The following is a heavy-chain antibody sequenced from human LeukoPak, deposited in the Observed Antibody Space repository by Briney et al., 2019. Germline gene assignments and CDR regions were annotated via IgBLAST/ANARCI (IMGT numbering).Heavy chain of an antibody. Sequence: GGSLRLSCVDSGFTFSVYAVSCFRQAPGKGLEWVSTVGRSGVDTYYADSVRGRVTISKDSSKNTLQMNSLSAEDTAIYYCVKHSGGVYGISDPWGPGILVTVSS. CDR2: VGRSGVDT. J-gene: IGHJ5*02. V-gene: IGHV3-23*01. CDR1: GFTFSVYA. D-gene: IGHD1-1*01. CDR3: VKHSGGVYGISDP.